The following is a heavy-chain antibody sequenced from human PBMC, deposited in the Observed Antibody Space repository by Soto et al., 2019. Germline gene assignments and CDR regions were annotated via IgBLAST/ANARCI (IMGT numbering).Heavy chain of an antibody. V-gene: IGHV4-39*01. Sequence: LETLPLTCTVSGGSIRSSSYCWGWIRKPPGKGLEWIGSIYYSGSTYYNPSLKSRVTISVDTSKNQFSLKLSSVTAADTAVYYCARHITTYERGHWLDPWGQGTLVTVSS. CDR3: ARHITTYERGHWLDP. J-gene: IGHJ5*02. D-gene: IGHD1-1*01. CDR1: GGSIRSSSYC. CDR2: IYYSGST.